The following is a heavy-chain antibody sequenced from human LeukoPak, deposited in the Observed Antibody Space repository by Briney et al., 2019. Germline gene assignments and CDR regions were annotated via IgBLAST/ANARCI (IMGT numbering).Heavy chain of an antibody. CDR3: ARGSSSGGDFDY. V-gene: IGHV1-8*03. D-gene: IGHD6-19*01. CDR2: MNPNSGNT. CDR1: GYTFTSYD. Sequence: ASVKVSCKASGYTFTSYDINCVRQATGQGLEWMGWMNPNSGNTGYAQKFQGRVTITRNTSISTAYMELSSLRSEDTAVYYCARGSSSGGDFDYWGQGTLVTVSS. J-gene: IGHJ4*02.